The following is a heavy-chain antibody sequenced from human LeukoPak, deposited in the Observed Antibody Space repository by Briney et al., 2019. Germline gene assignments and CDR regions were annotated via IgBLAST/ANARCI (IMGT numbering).Heavy chain of an antibody. Sequence: GASVKVSFKSSGYTFTFYYIHWVRQAPGQGLEWMGWINPNSGGTNYAQKFQGRVTMTRDTSITTAYMELSRLRSDDTALYCCSRTWSLASCAGDCLHDAFDIWGQGTMVTVSS. CDR2: INPNSGGT. V-gene: IGHV1-2*02. D-gene: IGHD2-21*02. CDR1: GYTFTFYY. J-gene: IGHJ3*02. CDR3: SRTWSLASCAGDCLHDAFDI.